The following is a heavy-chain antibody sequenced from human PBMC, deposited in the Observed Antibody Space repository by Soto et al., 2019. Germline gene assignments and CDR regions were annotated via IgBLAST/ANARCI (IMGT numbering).Heavy chain of an antibody. Sequence: GGSLRLSCAASGFTFSSYGMHWVRQAPGKGLEWVAVISYDGSNKYYADSVKGRFTISRDNSKNTLYLQMNSLRAEDTAVYYCAKDVGYCSGGSCYSSNWFDPWGQGTLVTVSS. CDR1: GFTFSSYG. V-gene: IGHV3-30*18. CDR2: ISYDGSNK. CDR3: AKDVGYCSGGSCYSSNWFDP. D-gene: IGHD2-15*01. J-gene: IGHJ5*02.